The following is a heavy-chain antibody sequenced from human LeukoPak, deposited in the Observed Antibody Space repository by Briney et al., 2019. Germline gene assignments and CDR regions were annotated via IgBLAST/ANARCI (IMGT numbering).Heavy chain of an antibody. V-gene: IGHV4-59*01. J-gene: IGHJ4*02. D-gene: IGHD4-11*01. CDR1: GGSISGYY. Sequence: PSETLSLTCTVSGGSISGYYWSWIWQPPGKGLEWIGYIYNSGSTTYNPSLKSRVTISVDTSKNQFSLRLRSVTAVDTAVYYCARDGLQGSILWGQGTLVTVSS. CDR2: IYNSGST. CDR3: ARDGLQGSIL.